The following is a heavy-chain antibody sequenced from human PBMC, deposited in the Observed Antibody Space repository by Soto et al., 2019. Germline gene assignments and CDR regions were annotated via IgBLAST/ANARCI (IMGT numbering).Heavy chain of an antibody. D-gene: IGHD1-1*01. V-gene: IGHV2-5*02. CDR2: IYWDDDK. Sequence: QITLKESGPELVKPTQTLTLTCTFSGFSLSTSGVAVGWIRQPPGKALEWLSLIYWDDDKRYSPSLKSRLTITKDTSKNQVFLTMTNMDPVDTATYYCVHQEWNNNHFSFDLWGRGTLVTVSS. J-gene: IGHJ2*01. CDR1: GFSLSTSGVA. CDR3: VHQEWNNNHFSFDL.